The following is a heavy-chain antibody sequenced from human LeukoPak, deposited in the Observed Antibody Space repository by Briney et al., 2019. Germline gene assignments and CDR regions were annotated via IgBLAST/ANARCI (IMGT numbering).Heavy chain of an antibody. CDR3: ARGTPGYCSGGSCYSYMDV. CDR1: GGTFSSYA. D-gene: IGHD2-15*01. CDR2: IIPIFGTA. V-gene: IGHV1-69*01. J-gene: IGHJ6*03. Sequence: SVKVSCKASGGTFSSYAISWVRQAPGQGLEWMGGIIPIFGTANYAQKFQGRVTITADESSSTAYTVLSSLRSEDTTVYYCARGTPGYCSGGSCYSYMDVWGKGTTDTVSS.